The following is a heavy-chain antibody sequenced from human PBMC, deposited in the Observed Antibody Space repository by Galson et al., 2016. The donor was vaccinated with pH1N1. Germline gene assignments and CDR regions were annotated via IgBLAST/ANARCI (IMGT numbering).Heavy chain of an antibody. CDR2: IIGMFGTA. D-gene: IGHD3-22*01. CDR3: ARAPGYYDSSGYYPA. CDR1: GGTFSSYA. Sequence: SVKVSCKASGGTFSSYAFSWVRQAPGQGLEWMGRIIGMFGTANYAQKFQGRVTITADESTSTAYMELSSLRSEGTAVYYWARAPGYYDSSGYYPAWGQGKLVTVTS. V-gene: IGHV1-69*13. J-gene: IGHJ4*02.